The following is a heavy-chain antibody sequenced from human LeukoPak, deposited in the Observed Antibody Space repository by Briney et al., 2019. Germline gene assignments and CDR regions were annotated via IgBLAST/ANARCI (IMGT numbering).Heavy chain of an antibody. V-gene: IGHV3-7*03. Sequence: GGSLRLSCAASGFTFSRSWMTWVRQAPGKGLEWVASINEDGSEIHYVDSVKGRFTISRDNAKNSLYLQMNSLRAEDMALYYCAKDTQSIAAAGGFDYWGQGTLVTVSS. D-gene: IGHD6-13*01. J-gene: IGHJ4*02. CDR3: AKDTQSIAAAGGFDY. CDR1: GFTFSRSW. CDR2: INEDGSEI.